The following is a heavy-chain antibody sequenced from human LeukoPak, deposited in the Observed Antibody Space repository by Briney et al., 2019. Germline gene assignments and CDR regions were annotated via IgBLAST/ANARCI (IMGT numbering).Heavy chain of an antibody. Sequence: SETLSLTCTVSGGSISSHFWSWIRQPPGKGLKWIGYIYYSGSTNYNPSLKSRVTISVDTSKNQFSLKLSSVTAADTAVYYCARARPDYYYYYMDVWGKGTTVTVSS. CDR2: IYYSGST. J-gene: IGHJ6*03. CDR3: ARARPDYYYYYMDV. V-gene: IGHV4-59*11. CDR1: GGSISSHF.